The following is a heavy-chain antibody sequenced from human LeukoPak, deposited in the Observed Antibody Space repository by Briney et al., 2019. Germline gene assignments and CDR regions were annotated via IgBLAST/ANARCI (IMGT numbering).Heavy chain of an antibody. CDR3: ARVRPPGIAARGGMDV. Sequence: SVKVSCKASGGTFSSYAISWVRQAPGQGLEWMGGIIPIFGTANYAQKFQGRVTITADESTSTAYMELSSLRSDDTAVYYCARVRPPGIAARGGMDVWGQGTTVTVSS. D-gene: IGHD6-6*01. CDR2: IIPIFGTA. CDR1: GGTFSSYA. J-gene: IGHJ6*02. V-gene: IGHV1-69*13.